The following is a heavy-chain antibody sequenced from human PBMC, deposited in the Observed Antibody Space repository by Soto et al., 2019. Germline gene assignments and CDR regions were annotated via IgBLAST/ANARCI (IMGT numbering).Heavy chain of an antibody. D-gene: IGHD4-4*01. CDR1: GGSFSGYY. CDR2: INHSGST. CDR3: ARVNTSGMNTVTTGRYNFDN. V-gene: IGHV4-34*01. Sequence: SETLSLTCAVSGGSFSGYYWSWIRQPPGKGLEGIGEINHSGSTNYNPSLKSLVTISVDTSKNQFSLKLSSVTAADTAVYYCARVNTSGMNTVTTGRYNFDNWGQGTLVTVSS. J-gene: IGHJ4*02.